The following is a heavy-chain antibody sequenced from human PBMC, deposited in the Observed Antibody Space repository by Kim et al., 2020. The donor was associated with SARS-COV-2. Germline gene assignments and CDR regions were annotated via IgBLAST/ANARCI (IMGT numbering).Heavy chain of an antibody. CDR3: AKVSGLIVVRYFDL. J-gene: IGHJ2*01. CDR2: ISGSGGST. Sequence: GGSLRLSCAASGFTFSSYAMSWVRQAPGKGLEWVSAISGSGGSTYHADSVKGRFTISRDNSKNTLYLQMNSLRAEDTAVYYCAKVSGLIVVRYFDLWGRGTLVTVSS. V-gene: IGHV3-23*01. D-gene: IGHD3-22*01. CDR1: GFTFSSYA.